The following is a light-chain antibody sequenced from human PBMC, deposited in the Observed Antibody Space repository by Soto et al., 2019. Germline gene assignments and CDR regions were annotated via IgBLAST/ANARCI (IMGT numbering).Light chain of an antibody. J-gene: IGKJ4*01. Sequence: IVITQPPATRSVSHGERATLSCRASKRLSSSYLAWYQQKPGQAPRLLIYGASSRATGIPVRFSGSGSGTDFTLTISRLEPEDFAAYHCQQYDTSPLTFGRGTKVDI. CDR1: KRLSSSY. V-gene: IGKV3-20*01. CDR3: QQYDTSPLT. CDR2: GAS.